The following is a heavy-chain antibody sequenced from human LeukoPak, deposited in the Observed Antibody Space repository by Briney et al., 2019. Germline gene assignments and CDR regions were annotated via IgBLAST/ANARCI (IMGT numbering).Heavy chain of an antibody. CDR3: ARDPRTNGVWENWFDP. CDR1: GGTFSIYA. Sequence: SVKVSCKASGGTFSIYAISWVRQAPGQGLEWMGGIIPIFGTANYAQKFQGRVTITADESTSTAYMELSSLRSEDTAVYYCARDPRTNGVWENWFDPWGQGTLVTVSS. J-gene: IGHJ5*02. CDR2: IIPIFGTA. D-gene: IGHD2-8*01. V-gene: IGHV1-69*13.